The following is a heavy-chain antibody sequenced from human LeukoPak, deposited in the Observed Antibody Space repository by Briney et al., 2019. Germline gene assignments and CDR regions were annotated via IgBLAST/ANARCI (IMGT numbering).Heavy chain of an antibody. CDR1: GFTFSSYG. Sequence: GGSLRLSCAASGFTFSSYGMHWVRQAPGKGLEWVAVISYDGSNKYYAGSVKGRFTISRDNSKNTLYLQMNSLRAEDTAVYYCARMNYVSSGWGAPFDYWGQGTLVTVSS. CDR3: ARMNYVSSGWGAPFDY. V-gene: IGHV3-30*03. D-gene: IGHD1-7*01. J-gene: IGHJ4*02. CDR2: ISYDGSNK.